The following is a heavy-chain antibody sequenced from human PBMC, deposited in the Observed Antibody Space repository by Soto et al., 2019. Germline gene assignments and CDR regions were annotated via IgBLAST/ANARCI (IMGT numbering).Heavy chain of an antibody. CDR2: IIPILGIA. CDR3: AYSSSRWLNWFDP. Sequence: ASVKVSCKASGGTFSSYTISWVRQAPGQGLEWMGRIIPILGIANYAQKFQGRVTITVDKSTSTAYMELSSLRSEDTAVYYCAYSSSRWLNWFDPWGQGTLVTVSS. J-gene: IGHJ5*02. D-gene: IGHD6-13*01. CDR1: GGTFSSYT. V-gene: IGHV1-69*02.